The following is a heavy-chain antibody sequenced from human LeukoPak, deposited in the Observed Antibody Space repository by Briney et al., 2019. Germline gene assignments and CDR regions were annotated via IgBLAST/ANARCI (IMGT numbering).Heavy chain of an antibody. Sequence: SETLSLTCTVSGYTISSGYYWGWIRQPPGKGLEWIGSIYHSGTTYSNPSLKSRVTISVDTSKNQFSLQLSSVTAADTAVYYCAREYCSSGSYYSRVSYYYYDYMDVWGKGTTVTVSS. D-gene: IGHD2-15*01. CDR2: IYHSGTT. CDR3: AREYCSSGSYYSRVSYYYYDYMDV. CDR1: GYTISSGYY. J-gene: IGHJ6*03. V-gene: IGHV4-38-2*02.